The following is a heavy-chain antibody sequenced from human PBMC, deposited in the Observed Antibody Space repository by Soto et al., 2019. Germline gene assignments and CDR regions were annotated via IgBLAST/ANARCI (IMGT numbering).Heavy chain of an antibody. CDR1: GFTFSSYG. V-gene: IGHV3-33*01. J-gene: IGHJ6*02. CDR3: ARAIGAARPERYYYYYYGMDV. CDR2: IWYDGSNK. D-gene: IGHD6-6*01. Sequence: PGGSLRLSCAASGFTFSSYGMHWVRQAPGKGLEWVAVIWYDGSNKYYADSVKGRFTISRDNSKNTLYLQMNSLRAEDTAVYYCARAIGAARPERYYYYYYGMDVWGQGTTVTVS.